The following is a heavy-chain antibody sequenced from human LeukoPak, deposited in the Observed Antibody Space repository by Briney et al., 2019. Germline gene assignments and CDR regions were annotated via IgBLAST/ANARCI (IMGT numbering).Heavy chain of an antibody. CDR1: GYTFTSYG. CDR3: ARLAAGLMATISQGSKPFDY. J-gene: IGHJ4*02. D-gene: IGHD5-24*01. CDR2: ISAYNGNT. V-gene: IGHV1-18*01. Sequence: ASVKVSCKASGYTFTSYGISWVRQAPGQGLEWMGWISAYNGNTNYAQKLQGRVTMTTDTSTSTAYMELRSLRSDDAAVYYCARLAAGLMATISQGSKPFDYWGQGTLVTVSS.